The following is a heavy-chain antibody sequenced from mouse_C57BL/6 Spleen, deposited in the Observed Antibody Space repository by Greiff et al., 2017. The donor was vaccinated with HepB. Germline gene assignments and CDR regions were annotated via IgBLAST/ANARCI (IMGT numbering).Heavy chain of an antibody. CDR2: INPSTGGT. CDR3: ARRIVTTRDYAMDY. V-gene: IGHV1-42*01. CDR1: GYSFTGYY. J-gene: IGHJ4*01. D-gene: IGHD2-5*01. Sequence: VQLKESGPELVKPGASVKISCKASGYSFTGYYMNWVKQSPEKSLEWIGEINPSTGGTTYNQKFKAKATLTVDKSSSTAYMQLKSLTSEDSAVYYCARRIVTTRDYAMDYWGQGTSVTVSS.